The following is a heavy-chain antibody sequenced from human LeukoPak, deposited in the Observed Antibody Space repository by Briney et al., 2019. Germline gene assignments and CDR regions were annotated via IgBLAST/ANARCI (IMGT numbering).Heavy chain of an antibody. V-gene: IGHV4-61*02. CDR2: IYTSGST. J-gene: IGHJ4*02. CDR3: ARRHYGDPYYFDY. CDR1: GGSISSGSYY. D-gene: IGHD4-17*01. Sequence: KPSQTLSLTCTVSGGSISSGSYYWSWIRQPAGKGLEWIGRIYTSGSTNYNPSLKSRVTISVDTSKNQFSLKLSSVTAADTAVYYCARRHYGDPYYFDYWGQGTLVTVSS.